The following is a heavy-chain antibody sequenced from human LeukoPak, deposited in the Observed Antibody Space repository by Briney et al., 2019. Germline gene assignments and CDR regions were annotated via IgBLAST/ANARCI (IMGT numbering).Heavy chain of an antibody. CDR1: RGTFSSYA. V-gene: IGHV1-69*13. CDR3: ARDTDTGNYYGSGSYYSPPGY. D-gene: IGHD3-10*01. Sequence: GASVKVSCKASRGTFSSYAISWVRQAPGQGLEWMGGIIPIFGTANYAQKFQGRVKITADESTSTAYMELRSLRSDDTAMYHCARDTDTGNYYGSGSYYSPPGYWGQGTLVTVSS. J-gene: IGHJ4*02. CDR2: IIPIFGTA.